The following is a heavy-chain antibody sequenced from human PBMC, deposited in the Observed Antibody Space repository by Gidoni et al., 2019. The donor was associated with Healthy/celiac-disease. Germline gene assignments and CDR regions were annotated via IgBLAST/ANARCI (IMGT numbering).Heavy chain of an antibody. D-gene: IGHD3-3*01. CDR2: IYYSGST. J-gene: IGHJ4*02. CDR3: ARQGITIFGVVGGDFDY. Sequence: QLPLQEAGPGLVKPPGNPYLSCTSSGGSLSRSSYYWGWIRQPPGKGLEWIGSIYYSGSTYYNPSLKSRVTISVDTSKNQFSLKLSSVTAADTAVYYCARQGITIFGVVGGDFDYWGQGTLVTVSS. V-gene: IGHV4-39*01. CDR1: GGSLSRSSYY.